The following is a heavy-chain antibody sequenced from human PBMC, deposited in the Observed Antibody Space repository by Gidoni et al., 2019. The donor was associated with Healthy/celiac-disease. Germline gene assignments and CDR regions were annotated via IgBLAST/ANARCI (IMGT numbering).Heavy chain of an antibody. CDR3: AGAIPALAASTNWFDP. CDR1: GGTFSSYA. J-gene: IGHJ5*02. Sequence: QVQLVQSGAEVKKPGSSVKVPCKASGGTFSSYAISWVRQAPGQGLEWMGGIIPIFCTANYAQKFQGRVTITADESASTAYMGLSSLRSEDTAVYYCAGAIPALAASTNWFDPWGQGTLVTVSS. V-gene: IGHV1-69*01. D-gene: IGHD2-15*01. CDR2: IIPIFCTA.